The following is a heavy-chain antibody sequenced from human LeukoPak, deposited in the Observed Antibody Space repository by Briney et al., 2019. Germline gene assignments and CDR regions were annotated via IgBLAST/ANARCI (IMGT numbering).Heavy chain of an antibody. V-gene: IGHV4-4*02. CDR3: ARQMAGED. Sequence: SETLSLTCAVSGDSISSVNWWNWVRQPPGKGLEWIGEIFHSGTTRYNPSLKSRVTISVDKSENQFSLKLLSVTAADTAIYYCARQMAGEDWGQGTLVTVSS. J-gene: IGHJ4*02. CDR1: GDSISSVNW. CDR2: IFHSGTT. D-gene: IGHD6-19*01.